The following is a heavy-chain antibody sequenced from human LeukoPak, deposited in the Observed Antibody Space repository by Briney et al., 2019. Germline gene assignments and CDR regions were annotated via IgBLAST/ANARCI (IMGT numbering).Heavy chain of an antibody. Sequence: GASVKVSCKASGYTFTGYYMHWVRQAPGQVLEWMGWINPNSGGTNYAQKFQGRVTMTRDTSISTAYMELSRLRSDDTAVYYCARLGKWLVPYFDYWGQGTLVTVSS. D-gene: IGHD6-19*01. CDR1: GYTFTGYY. J-gene: IGHJ4*02. V-gene: IGHV1-2*02. CDR2: INPNSGGT. CDR3: ARLGKWLVPYFDY.